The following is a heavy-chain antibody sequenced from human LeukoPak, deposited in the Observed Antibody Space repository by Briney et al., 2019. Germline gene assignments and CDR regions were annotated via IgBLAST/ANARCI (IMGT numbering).Heavy chain of an antibody. D-gene: IGHD1-26*01. CDR3: ARDLGSSVGATPYFDY. CDR2: INPSGGST. Sequence: GASVKVSYKASGYTFTSYYMHWVRQAPGQGLEWMGIINPSGGSTSYAQKFQGRVTMTRDTSTSTVYMELSSLRSEDTAVYYCARDLGSSVGATPYFDYWGQGTLVTVSS. J-gene: IGHJ4*02. V-gene: IGHV1-46*01. CDR1: GYTFTSYY.